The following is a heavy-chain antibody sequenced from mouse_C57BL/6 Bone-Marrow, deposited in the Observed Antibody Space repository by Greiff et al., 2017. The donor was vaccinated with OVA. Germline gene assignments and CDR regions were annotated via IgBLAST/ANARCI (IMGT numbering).Heavy chain of an antibody. Sequence: EVQLQQSGPELVKPGASVKISCKASGYTFTDYYMNWVKQSHGKSLEWIGDINPNNGGTSYNQKFKGKATLTVDKSSSTAYMELRSLTSEDSAVYFCASYDYDRGAWFAYWGQGTLVTVSA. CDR1: GYTFTDYY. CDR2: INPNNGGT. CDR3: ASYDYDRGAWFAY. J-gene: IGHJ3*01. D-gene: IGHD2-4*01. V-gene: IGHV1-26*01.